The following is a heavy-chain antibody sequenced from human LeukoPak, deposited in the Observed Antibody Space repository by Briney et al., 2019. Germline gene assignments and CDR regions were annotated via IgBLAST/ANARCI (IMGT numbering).Heavy chain of an antibody. CDR1: GFTFSSYS. Sequence: SGGSLRLSCAASGFTFSSYSMNWVRQAPGKGLEWVSSISTSSSYIYYADSVKGRFTISRDNARNSLYLQMNTLRAEDTAVYSCARGADGVSSNSRGWFDPWGQGTLVTVSS. D-gene: IGHD2-15*01. J-gene: IGHJ5*02. CDR3: ARGADGVSSNSRGWFDP. V-gene: IGHV3-21*01. CDR2: ISTSSSYI.